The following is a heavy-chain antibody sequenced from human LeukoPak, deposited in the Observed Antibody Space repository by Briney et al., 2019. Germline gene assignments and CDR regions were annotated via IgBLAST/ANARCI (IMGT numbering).Heavy chain of an antibody. CDR1: GGSFSGYY. J-gene: IGHJ6*02. V-gene: IGHV4-34*01. D-gene: IGHD2-2*01. CDR2: INHSGST. Sequence: PSETLSLTCAVYGGSFSGYYWSWIRQPPGKGLEWIGEINHSGSTNYNPSLKSRVTMSVDTSKNQFSLKLSSVTAADTAVYYCARVARASTSWFYYYYGMDVWGQGTTVTVSS. CDR3: ARVARASTSWFYYYYGMDV.